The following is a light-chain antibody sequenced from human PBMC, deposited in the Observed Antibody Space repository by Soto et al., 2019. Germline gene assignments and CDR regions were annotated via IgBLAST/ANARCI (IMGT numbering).Light chain of an antibody. Sequence: QSALTQPASVSGSPGQSITISCTGTSSDVGGYNYVSWYQQHPGKAPQLMIYDVSNRPSGVSNLFSGSKSGNTASLTISVLQAEDEADYYCSSYTTSSTLVFGGGTKLTVL. CDR3: SSYTTSSTLV. CDR2: DVS. V-gene: IGLV2-14*01. J-gene: IGLJ2*01. CDR1: SSDVGGYNY.